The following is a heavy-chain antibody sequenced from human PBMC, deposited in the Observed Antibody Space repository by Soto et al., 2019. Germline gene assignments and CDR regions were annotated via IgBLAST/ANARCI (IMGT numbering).Heavy chain of an antibody. J-gene: IGHJ4*02. CDR1: GGSNSTYY. Sequence: QVQLQESGPGLVKPSETLSLTCTVSGGSNSTYYWSWIRQPAGKGLEWIGRIYASGSTDYNSSLKSRITMSVDTSRMQFSLNLSAVTAADTAVYYCARAESMGARAFAYGGQGTLVTVSS. V-gene: IGHV4-4*07. CDR3: ARAESMGARAFAY. CDR2: IYASGST. D-gene: IGHD6-6*01.